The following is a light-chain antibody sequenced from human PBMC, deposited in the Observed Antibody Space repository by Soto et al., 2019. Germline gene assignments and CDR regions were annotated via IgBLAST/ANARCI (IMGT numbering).Light chain of an antibody. Sequence: DIQMTQSPSTLSASVGDRVTITCRASQRISSRLAWYQQKPGKAPNLLIYEASSLQSGVPSRFSGSGSGTEFTLTISSLQPDDFATYYCQQYNNYPWTFGQGTKVEIK. CDR2: EAS. V-gene: IGKV1-5*03. J-gene: IGKJ1*01. CDR3: QQYNNYPWT. CDR1: QRISSR.